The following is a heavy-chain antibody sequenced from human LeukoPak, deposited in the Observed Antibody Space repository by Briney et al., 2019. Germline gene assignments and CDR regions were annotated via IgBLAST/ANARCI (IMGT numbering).Heavy chain of an antibody. CDR3: TRSSSVTMVRDADKFDI. V-gene: IGHV1-46*01. Sequence: GTSVKISCKASGYTFTTYYIHWVRQAPGQGLEWMGIIDPSGERARYARKFRGRVTMTRDALTSTVYVELNSLRSEDTAMYYCTRSSSVTMVRDADKFDIWGQGTTVTVSS. CDR2: IDPSGERA. J-gene: IGHJ3*02. D-gene: IGHD3-10*01. CDR1: GYTFTTYY.